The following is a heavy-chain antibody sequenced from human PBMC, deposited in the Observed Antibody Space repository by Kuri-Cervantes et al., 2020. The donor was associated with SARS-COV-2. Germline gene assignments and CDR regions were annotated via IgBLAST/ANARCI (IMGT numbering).Heavy chain of an antibody. CDR3: ARGPMVYAIYGL. J-gene: IGHJ2*01. CDR2: INHSGTT. Sequence: ESLKISCSVSGGSLSGYFWSWIRQPPGKGLEWIGEINHSGTTNSNPSLKSRVSISIDTSKNQLSLKLSSVTAADTAVYYCARGPMVYAIYGLWGRGTLVTVSS. CDR1: GGSLSGYF. D-gene: IGHD2-8*01. V-gene: IGHV4-34*01.